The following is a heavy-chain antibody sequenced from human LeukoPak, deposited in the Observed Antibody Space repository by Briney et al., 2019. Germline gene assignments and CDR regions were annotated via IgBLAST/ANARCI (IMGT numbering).Heavy chain of an antibody. CDR2: IKQDGTEK. CDR1: GFTFTTYW. Sequence: GESLRLSCAASGFTFTTYWMSWVRQAPGKGLEWVANIKQDGTEKYYVDSVKGRITISRDNAKNSLYLQMNSLRAEDTAVYYCARDGGSSGTGAYYMDVWGKGTTVTVSS. D-gene: IGHD2-15*01. J-gene: IGHJ6*03. V-gene: IGHV3-7*01. CDR3: ARDGGSSGTGAYYMDV.